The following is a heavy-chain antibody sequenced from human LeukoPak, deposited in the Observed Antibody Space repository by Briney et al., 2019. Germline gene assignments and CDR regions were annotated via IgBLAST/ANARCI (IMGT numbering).Heavy chain of an antibody. CDR3: ARDAIFGDAFDI. CDR1: GFTFSSYW. CDR2: INSDGSSI. J-gene: IGHJ3*02. Sequence: GGSLRLSCAASGFTFSSYWMHWVRQAPGKGLVWVSRINSDGSSISYADSVKGRFTISRDNAKNTLHLQMNSLTAEDTAVYHCARDAIFGDAFDIWGQGTMVTVSS. V-gene: IGHV3-74*01. D-gene: IGHD3-3*02.